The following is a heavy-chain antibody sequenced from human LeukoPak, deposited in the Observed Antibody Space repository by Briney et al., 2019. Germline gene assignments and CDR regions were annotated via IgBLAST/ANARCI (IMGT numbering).Heavy chain of an antibody. J-gene: IGHJ4*02. D-gene: IGHD2-2*01. CDR3: AREQHCGSTSCPQDV. CDR2: IKPDTGVT. CDR1: GYTFTDYF. Sequence: ASVKVSCKASGYTFTDYFIHWVRQAPGHGLEWMGRIKPDTGVTSYAQKFQGRLTTARDTSIRTAYMELTRLRSDDTAIYFCAREQHCGSTSCPQDVWGQGTLVTVSS. V-gene: IGHV1-2*02.